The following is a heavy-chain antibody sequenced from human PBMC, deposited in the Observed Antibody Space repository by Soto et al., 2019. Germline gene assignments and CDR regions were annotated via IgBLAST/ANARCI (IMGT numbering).Heavy chain of an antibody. Sequence: SQTLSLTCAISGDSVSSYSVVWNWIRQSPSGGLEWLGRTYYRSKWYSEYAISVQSRITVNADTSKNQVSLQLDSVTPDDTAGYYCERLKGNSWLEDSGQGSVVTVSS. J-gene: IGHJ4*02. D-gene: IGHD6-13*01. CDR3: ERLKGNSWLED. V-gene: IGHV6-1*01. CDR2: TYYRSKWYS. CDR1: GDSVSSYSVV.